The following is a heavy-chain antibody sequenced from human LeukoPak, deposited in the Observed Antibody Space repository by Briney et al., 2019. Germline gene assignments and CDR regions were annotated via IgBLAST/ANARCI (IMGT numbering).Heavy chain of an antibody. Sequence: TSETLSLTCAVYGGSFSGYYWSWIRQPPGKGLEWIGEINHSGSTNYNPSLKSRVTISVDTSKNQFSLKLSSVTAADTAVYYCARGGNFQHWAQGTLVTVSS. D-gene: IGHD3-10*01. CDR2: INHSGST. J-gene: IGHJ1*01. CDR1: GGSFSGYY. V-gene: IGHV4-34*01. CDR3: ARGGNFQH.